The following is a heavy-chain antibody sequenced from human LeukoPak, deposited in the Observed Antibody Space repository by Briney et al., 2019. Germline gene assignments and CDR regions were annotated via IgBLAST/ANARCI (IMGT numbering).Heavy chain of an antibody. CDR2: ISGSGGST. V-gene: IGHV3-23*01. CDR3: AKYITMVRGVSILDYYYYGMDV. CDR1: GFTFSSYA. Sequence: GGSLRLSCAASGFTFSSYAMSWVRQAPGKGLEWVSAISGSGGSTYYADSVKGRFTISRDNSKNTLYLQMNSLRAEDTAVYYCAKYITMVRGVSILDYYYYGMDVWGQGTTVTVSS. D-gene: IGHD3-10*01. J-gene: IGHJ6*02.